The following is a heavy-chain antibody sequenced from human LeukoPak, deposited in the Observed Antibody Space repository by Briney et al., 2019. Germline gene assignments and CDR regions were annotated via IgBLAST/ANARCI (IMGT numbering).Heavy chain of an antibody. CDR1: GGAISSSSYY. Sequence: SETLSLTCTVSGGAISSSSYYWGWNRQPPGKGLEWIGSIYYSGSTYYNPSLKSRVTISVDTSKNQFSLKLSSVTAADTAVYYCARILVVIVPAVPDYWGQGTLVTVSS. V-gene: IGHV4-39*01. D-gene: IGHD2-2*01. CDR2: IYYSGST. CDR3: ARILVVIVPAVPDY. J-gene: IGHJ4*02.